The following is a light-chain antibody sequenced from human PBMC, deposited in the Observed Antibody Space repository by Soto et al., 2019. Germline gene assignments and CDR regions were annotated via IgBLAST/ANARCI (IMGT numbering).Light chain of an antibody. Sequence: EIVLTQSPATLSLSPGERATLSCRASQSVSSYLAWYQQRPGQAPRLLIYDASNRATGIPARFSGSGSGTDFTLTISSLEPEDFAVYYCQQHSNWPPQVTFGQGTRLEIK. CDR3: QQHSNWPPQVT. CDR2: DAS. J-gene: IGKJ5*01. V-gene: IGKV3-11*01. CDR1: QSVSSY.